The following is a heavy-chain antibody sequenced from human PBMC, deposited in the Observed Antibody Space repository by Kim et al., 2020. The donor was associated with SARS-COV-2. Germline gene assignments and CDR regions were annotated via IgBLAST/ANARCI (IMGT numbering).Heavy chain of an antibody. D-gene: IGHD3-22*01. Sequence: PSLKSRVTISVDTSQTPFSLKLSSVTAADTAVYYCARQMRYYYDTSGYDYWGQGTLVTVSS. V-gene: IGHV4-39*01. J-gene: IGHJ4*02. CDR3: ARQMRYYYDTSGYDY.